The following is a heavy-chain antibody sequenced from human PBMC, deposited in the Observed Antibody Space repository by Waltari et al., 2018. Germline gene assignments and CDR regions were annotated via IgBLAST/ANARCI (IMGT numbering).Heavy chain of an antibody. CDR2: SSPICGTA. D-gene: IGHD5-18*01. V-gene: IGHV1-69*12. Sequence: QVQLVQSGAEVKKPGSSVKVSCKASGGTFSSYAISWVRQAPGQGLEWMGGSSPICGTANYAQKFQGRVTITADESTSTAYMELSSLRSEDTAVYYCARDRSEGGYIGVWFDPWGQGTLVTVSS. J-gene: IGHJ5*02. CDR3: ARDRSEGGYIGVWFDP. CDR1: GGTFSSYA.